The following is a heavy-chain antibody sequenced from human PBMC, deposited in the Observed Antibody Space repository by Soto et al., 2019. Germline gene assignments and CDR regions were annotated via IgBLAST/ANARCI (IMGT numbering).Heavy chain of an antibody. CDR1: GFTFGKYW. V-gene: IGHV3-74*03. J-gene: IGHJ3*01. CDR2: TNLDESST. CDR3: ARQVDGSRSCQTGCALDV. D-gene: IGHD2-2*01. Sequence: EVQLVESGGGLVQPGGSLRLSCAASGFTFGKYWMHWVRQAPGKGLVWVSRTNLDESSTTYADSVKGRFTISREDAKNTLYLQMNSLRVDDTAVYYCARQVDGSRSCQTGCALDVWGQGTMVTVSS.